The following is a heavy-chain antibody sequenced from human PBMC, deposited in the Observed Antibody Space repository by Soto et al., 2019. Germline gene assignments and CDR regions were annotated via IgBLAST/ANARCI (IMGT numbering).Heavy chain of an antibody. CDR2: TYYRAKWYN. Sequence: SQTLSLTCGISGDSVSSNSAAWHWIRQSPSRGLEWLGRTYYRAKWYNDYAEAVRSRITINPDTPKNQFSLQLNSVTPEDTAVYCCALSIGTIYYYGLDVWGQGTTVTVSS. CDR3: ALSIGTIYYYGLDV. CDR1: GDSVSSNSAA. D-gene: IGHD6-6*01. J-gene: IGHJ6*02. V-gene: IGHV6-1*01.